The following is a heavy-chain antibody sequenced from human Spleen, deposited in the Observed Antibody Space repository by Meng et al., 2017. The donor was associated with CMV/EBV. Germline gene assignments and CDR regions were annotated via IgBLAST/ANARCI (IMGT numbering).Heavy chain of an antibody. CDR1: GFSFSDYW. V-gene: IGHV3-7*01. D-gene: IGHD3-10*01. CDR2: IEGDGSRI. J-gene: IGHJ4*02. CDR3: ARDTGIDY. Sequence: GGSLRLSCAASGFSFSDYWMSWVRQAPGKGLEWVANIEGDGSRIYYVDSVRGRFTISRDNAKNSLYLQMNSLRAEDTAVYYCARDTGIDYWGQGTLVTVSS.